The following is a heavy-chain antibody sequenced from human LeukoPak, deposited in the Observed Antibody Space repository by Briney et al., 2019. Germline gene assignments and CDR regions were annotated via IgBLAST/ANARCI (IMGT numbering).Heavy chain of an antibody. J-gene: IGHJ4*02. V-gene: IGHV1-18*04. CDR2: ISAYNGNT. CDR3: ARDEGYSYGILIDY. D-gene: IGHD5-18*01. Sequence: ASVKVSCKASGYTFTSYGISWVRQALRQGLEWMGWISAYNGNTNYAQKLQGRVTMTTDTSTSTAYMELRSLRSDDTAAYYCARDEGYSYGILIDYWGQGTLVTVSS. CDR1: GYTFTSYG.